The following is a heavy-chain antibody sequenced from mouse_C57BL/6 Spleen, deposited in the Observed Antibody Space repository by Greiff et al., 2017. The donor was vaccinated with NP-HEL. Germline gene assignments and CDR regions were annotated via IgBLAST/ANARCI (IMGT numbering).Heavy chain of an antibody. V-gene: IGHV1-26*01. CDR2: INPNNGGT. D-gene: IGHD2-2*01. CDR1: GYTFTDYY. Sequence: EVQLQQSGPELVKPGASVKISCKASGYTFTDYYMNWVKQSHGKSLEWIGDINPNNGGTSYNQKFKGKATLTVDKSSSTAYMELRSLTSEDSAVYYCARPLWLRRPFAYWGQGTLVTVSA. J-gene: IGHJ3*01. CDR3: ARPLWLRRPFAY.